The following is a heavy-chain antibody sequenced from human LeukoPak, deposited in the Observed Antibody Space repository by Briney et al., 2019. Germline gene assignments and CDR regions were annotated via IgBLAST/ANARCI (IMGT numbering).Heavy chain of an antibody. Sequence: GGTLRLSCAASGFTFSSYGMSWVRQAPGKGLEWVSAISGSGGSTYYADSVKGRFTISRDNSKNTLYLQMNSLRAEDTAVYYCARDGGIAVAGDFFDIWGQGTMVTVSS. V-gene: IGHV3-23*01. CDR2: ISGSGGST. J-gene: IGHJ3*02. D-gene: IGHD6-19*01. CDR1: GFTFSSYG. CDR3: ARDGGIAVAGDFFDI.